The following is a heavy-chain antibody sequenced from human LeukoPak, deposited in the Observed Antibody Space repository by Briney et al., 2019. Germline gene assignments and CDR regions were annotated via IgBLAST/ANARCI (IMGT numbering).Heavy chain of an antibody. CDR1: GYSFTSYW. CDR2: IYPGDSDT. D-gene: IGHD7-27*01. Sequence: GESLKISCKGSGYSFTSYWIAWVRQMPGKGLEWMGIIYPGDSDTRYSPSFQGQVTISADKSISTAYLQWSSLKASDTAMYYCARLEGLGSFYYYYGMDVWGQGTTVTVSS. CDR3: ARLEGLGSFYYYYGMDV. J-gene: IGHJ6*02. V-gene: IGHV5-51*01.